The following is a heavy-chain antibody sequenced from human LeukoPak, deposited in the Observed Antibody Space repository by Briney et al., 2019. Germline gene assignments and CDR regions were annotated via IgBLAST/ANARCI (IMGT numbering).Heavy chain of an antibody. Sequence: GGSLRLSCAASGFTFSSYWMSWVRQAPGKGLEWVANIKQDGSEKYYVDSVKGRFTISRDNAKNSLYLQMNSLRAEDTAVYYCAGKWIQLWIDAFDIWGQGTMVTVSS. V-gene: IGHV3-7*01. CDR2: IKQDGSEK. CDR1: GFTFSSYW. D-gene: IGHD5-18*01. J-gene: IGHJ3*02. CDR3: AGKWIQLWIDAFDI.